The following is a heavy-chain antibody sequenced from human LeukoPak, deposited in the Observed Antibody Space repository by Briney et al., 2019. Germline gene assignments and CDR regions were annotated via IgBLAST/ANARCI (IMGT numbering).Heavy chain of an antibody. Sequence: ASVKVSCMASGYTFTSYYMHWVRQAPGQGLEWMGIINPSGGSTSYAQKFQGRVTMTRDTSTSTVYMELSSLRSEDTAVYYCASRDIVVVVAATPVDYWGQGTLVTVSS. CDR2: INPSGGST. CDR1: GYTFTSYY. V-gene: IGHV1-46*01. D-gene: IGHD2-15*01. J-gene: IGHJ4*02. CDR3: ASRDIVVVVAATPVDY.